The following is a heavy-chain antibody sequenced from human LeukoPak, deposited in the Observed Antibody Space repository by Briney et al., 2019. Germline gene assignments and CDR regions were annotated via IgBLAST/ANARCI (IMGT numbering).Heavy chain of an antibody. CDR1: GGSISSYY. V-gene: IGHV4-59*01. J-gene: IGHJ5*02. Sequence: SETQSLTCTVSGGSISSYYWSWIRQPPGKGLEWIGYIYYSGSTNYNPSLKSRVTISVDTSKNQFSLKLSSVTAADTAVYYCARSRGLYNWFDPWGQGTLVTVSS. CDR3: ARSRGLYNWFDP. D-gene: IGHD4/OR15-4a*01. CDR2: IYYSGST.